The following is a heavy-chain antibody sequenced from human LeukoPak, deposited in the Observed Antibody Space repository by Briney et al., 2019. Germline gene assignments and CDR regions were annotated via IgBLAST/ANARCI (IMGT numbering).Heavy chain of an antibody. D-gene: IGHD6-19*01. Sequence: SETLSLTCAVYGGSFSGYYWSWIRQPPGKGLEWIGEINHSGSTNYNPSLKSRVTISVDTSKNQFSLKLSSVTAADTAVYYCARLWLFDYWGQGTLVTVSS. CDR2: INHSGST. V-gene: IGHV4-34*01. CDR1: GGSFSGYY. J-gene: IGHJ4*02. CDR3: ARLWLFDY.